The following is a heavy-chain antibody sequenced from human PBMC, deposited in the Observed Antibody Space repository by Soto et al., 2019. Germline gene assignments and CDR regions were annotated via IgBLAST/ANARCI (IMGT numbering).Heavy chain of an antibody. D-gene: IGHD2-21*02. J-gene: IGHJ5*02. Sequence: PGGSLRLSCAASGFTFSSYSMNWVRQAPGKGLEWVSSISSSSSYIYYADSVKGRFTISRDNAKNSLYLQMNSLRAEDTAVYYCARGPPIVVVTAKTRRTWFDPWGQGTLVTVSS. CDR2: ISSSSSYI. CDR3: ARGPPIVVVTAKTRRTWFDP. V-gene: IGHV3-21*01. CDR1: GFTFSSYS.